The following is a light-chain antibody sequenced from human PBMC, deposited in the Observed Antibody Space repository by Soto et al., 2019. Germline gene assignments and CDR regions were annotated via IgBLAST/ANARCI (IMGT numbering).Light chain of an antibody. J-gene: IGKJ1*01. CDR1: QSVSNNY. CDR2: GAS. Sequence: EIVLTQSAGTLSLSAGESATLSCRASQSVSNNYLAWYQQKPGQAPRLLIYGASNRATGIPDRFSGSGSGTDFTLTISRLEPEDFAVYYCQQYGSSGTFGQGTKVDIK. CDR3: QQYGSSGT. V-gene: IGKV3-20*01.